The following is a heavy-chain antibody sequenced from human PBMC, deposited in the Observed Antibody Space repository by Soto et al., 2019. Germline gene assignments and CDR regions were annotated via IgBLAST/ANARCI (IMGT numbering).Heavy chain of an antibody. CDR3: ARWRYGDY. CDR1: GYDFTTYG. D-gene: IGHD1-1*01. Sequence: QVHLVQSGAEVKKPGASVKVSCKGSGYDFTTYGITWVRQAPGQGLEWMAWISAHNGNTDYAQKLQGRVTVTRDTSTSTASRELGSLGSADPPMYYCARWRYGDYWGQGALVPVSP. V-gene: IGHV1-18*01. J-gene: IGHJ4*02. CDR2: ISAHNGNT.